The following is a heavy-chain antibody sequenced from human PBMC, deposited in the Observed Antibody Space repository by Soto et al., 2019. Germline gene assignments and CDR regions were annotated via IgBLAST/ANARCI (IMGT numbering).Heavy chain of an antibody. CDR3: SSDAPPADY. CDR1: GYTFTSYA. J-gene: IGHJ4*02. V-gene: IGHV1-18*01. CDR2: ISAYNGNT. Sequence: QVQLVQSGAEVKKPGASVKVSCKASGYTFTSYAISWVRQAPGQGLEWMGWISAYNGNTNYAQKLQGRVTTTTDTSTSPAPMEPTSLRSDDTALYYFSSDAPPADYWGQGTLVTVSS.